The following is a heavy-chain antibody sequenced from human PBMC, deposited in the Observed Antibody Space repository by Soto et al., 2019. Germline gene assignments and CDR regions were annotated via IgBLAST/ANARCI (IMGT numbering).Heavy chain of an antibody. D-gene: IGHD2-2*01. CDR3: AKDREEMPYDY. V-gene: IGHV3-30*18. CDR1: GFTFSSYG. J-gene: IGHJ4*02. Sequence: QVQLVESGGGVVQPGRSLRLSCAASGFTFSSYGMHWVRQAPGKGLEWVAVISYDGSNKYYADSVKGRFTISRDNSKNTLYLQMNSRRAEDTAVYYWAKDREEMPYDYWGQGTLVTVSS. CDR2: ISYDGSNK.